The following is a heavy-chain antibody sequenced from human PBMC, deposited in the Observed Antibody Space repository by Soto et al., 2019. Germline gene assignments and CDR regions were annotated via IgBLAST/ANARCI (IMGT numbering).Heavy chain of an antibody. J-gene: IGHJ4*02. V-gene: IGHV4-39*02. D-gene: IGHD6-13*01. CDR1: GVSISSSSYC. Sequence: QLHLQESGPGLVKPSETLSLTCTVSGVSISSSSYCWGWVRQPPGKGLEWIGSICHTGSTYYSPSLKSRVTISVDSSKSQISLKVNSVTAADTAVHYCTREWQQLGTPFDYWGQGTLVTASS. CDR3: TREWQQLGTPFDY. CDR2: ICHTGST.